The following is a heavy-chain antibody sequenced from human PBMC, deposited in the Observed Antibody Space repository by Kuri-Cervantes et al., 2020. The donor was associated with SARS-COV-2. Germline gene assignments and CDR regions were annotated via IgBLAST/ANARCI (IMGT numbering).Heavy chain of an antibody. CDR1: GGSFSRFA. D-gene: IGHD5-24*01. J-gene: IGHJ4*02. V-gene: IGHV1-69*13. Sequence: SVKVSCKASGGSFSRFAISWVRQAPGEGLEWMGGIIPIFGTANYAQKFQGRVTITADESTSTAYMELSSLRSEDTAVYYCARGGEMATIMHRLDYWGQGTLVTVSS. CDR2: IIPIFGTA. CDR3: ARGGEMATIMHRLDY.